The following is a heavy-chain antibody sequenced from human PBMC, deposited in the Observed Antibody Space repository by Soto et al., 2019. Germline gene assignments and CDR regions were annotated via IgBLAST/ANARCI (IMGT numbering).Heavy chain of an antibody. CDR3: GRRSPSWAFDI. J-gene: IGHJ3*02. V-gene: IGHV3-9*01. D-gene: IGHD2-15*01. CDR1: GFTFDDYA. Sequence: GGSLRLSCAASGFTFDDYAMHWVRQAPGKGLEWVSGISWNSGSIGYADSVKGRFTISRDNAKNSLYLQMNSLRAEDTALYYCGRRSPSWAFDIWGQGTTVTVSS. CDR2: ISWNSGSI.